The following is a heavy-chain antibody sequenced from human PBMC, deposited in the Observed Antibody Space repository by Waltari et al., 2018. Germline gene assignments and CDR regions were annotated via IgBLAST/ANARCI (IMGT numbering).Heavy chain of an antibody. CDR2: IYYSWRT. CDR3: ARDYRGSGWYGYFDY. D-gene: IGHD6-19*01. CDR1: GGSISSYY. Sequence: QVQLQESGPGLVKPSETLSLTCTVSGGSISSYYWSWIRQPPGKGLEWIGYIYYSWRTNYNPSLKSRVTISVDTSKNQFSLKLSSVTAADTAVYYCARDYRGSGWYGYFDYWGQGTLVTVSS. V-gene: IGHV4-59*01. J-gene: IGHJ4*02.